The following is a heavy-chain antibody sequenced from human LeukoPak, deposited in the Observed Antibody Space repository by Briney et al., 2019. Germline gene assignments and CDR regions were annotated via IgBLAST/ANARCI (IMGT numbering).Heavy chain of an antibody. Sequence: PGGSLRLSCAASGFTLSSYWMSWVRQAPGKGLEWEANIKQDGSEKYYVDSVKGRFTISRDNAKNSLYLQMNSLRAEDTAVYYCATPSGSYYYDSSGYYHYWGHGTLVTVSS. D-gene: IGHD3-22*01. V-gene: IGHV3-7*01. J-gene: IGHJ4*01. CDR3: ATPSGSYYYDSSGYYHY. CDR1: GFTLSSYW. CDR2: IKQDGSEK.